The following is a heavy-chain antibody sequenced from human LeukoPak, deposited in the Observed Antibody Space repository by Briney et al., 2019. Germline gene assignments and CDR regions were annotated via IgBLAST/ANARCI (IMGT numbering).Heavy chain of an antibody. Sequence: PAETLSLTCAVYGGSFSGYYWSWIRQPPGKGLEWIGEINHSGSTNYNPSLKSRVTISVDTSKNQFSLKLSSVTAADTAVYYCARRHGSNRRNWFDPWGQGTLVTVSS. CDR1: GGSFSGYY. D-gene: IGHD2/OR15-2a*01. CDR3: ARRHGSNRRNWFDP. V-gene: IGHV4-34*01. CDR2: INHSGST. J-gene: IGHJ5*02.